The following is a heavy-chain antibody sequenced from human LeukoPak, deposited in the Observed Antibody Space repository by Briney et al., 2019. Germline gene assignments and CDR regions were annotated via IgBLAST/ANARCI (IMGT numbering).Heavy chain of an antibody. CDR1: GFTFSSYA. CDR2: ISGSGGST. Sequence: GSLRLSCAASGFTFSSYAMSWVRQAPGKGLEWVSAISGSGGSTYYADSVKGRFTISRDNSKNTLYLQMNSLRAEDTAVYYCAKDPTYYDILTGYFWGVFDYWGQGTLVTVSS. CDR3: AKDPTYYDILTGYFWGVFDY. V-gene: IGHV3-23*01. D-gene: IGHD3-9*01. J-gene: IGHJ4*02.